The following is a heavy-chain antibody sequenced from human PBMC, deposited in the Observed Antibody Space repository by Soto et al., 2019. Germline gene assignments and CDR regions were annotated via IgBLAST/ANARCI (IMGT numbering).Heavy chain of an antibody. CDR3: ARANSCDC. J-gene: IGHJ4*02. CDR1: GFTYSSYW. V-gene: IGHV3-7*04. Sequence: EVQLVESGGGLVQPGGSLRLSCAASGFTYSSYWMSWVRQAPGKGLEWVANINQDGSEKNYVDSVKGRFTISRDNAKNSLYLQINSLRAEDTAVYYCARANSCDCWGQGALVTVSS. D-gene: IGHD2-2*01. CDR2: INQDGSEK.